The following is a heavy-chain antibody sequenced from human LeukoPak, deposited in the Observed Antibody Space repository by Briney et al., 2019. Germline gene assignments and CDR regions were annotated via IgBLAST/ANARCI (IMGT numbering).Heavy chain of an antibody. D-gene: IGHD3-22*01. J-gene: IGHJ4*02. V-gene: IGHV1-69*04. Sequence: GASVKVSCKASGGTFSSYAISWVRQAPGQGLEWMGRIIPILGIANYAQKFQGRVTITADKSTSTAYMELSSLRSEDTAVYYCASTLVGYYDSSGYYFDYWGQGTLDTVSS. CDR2: IIPILGIA. CDR3: ASTLVGYYDSSGYYFDY. CDR1: GGTFSSYA.